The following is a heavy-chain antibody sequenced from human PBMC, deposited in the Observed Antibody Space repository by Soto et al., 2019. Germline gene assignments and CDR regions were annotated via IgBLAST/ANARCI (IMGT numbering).Heavy chain of an antibody. Sequence: QVQLVQSGAEVKKPGASVKVSCKASEYTFTSYAMHWVRQAPGQRLEWMGWINAGNGNTKYSQKFQGRVTITRDTSASTAYMELSSLRSEDTAGYYCARSILVVTAADYWGQGTLVTVSS. D-gene: IGHD2-21*02. CDR2: INAGNGNT. CDR1: EYTFTSYA. CDR3: ARSILVVTAADY. J-gene: IGHJ4*02. V-gene: IGHV1-3*01.